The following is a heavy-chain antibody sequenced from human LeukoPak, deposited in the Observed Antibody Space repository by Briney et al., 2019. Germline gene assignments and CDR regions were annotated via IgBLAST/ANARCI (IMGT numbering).Heavy chain of an antibody. CDR1: GGSISSSSYY. V-gene: IGHV4-39*07. J-gene: IGHJ3*02. D-gene: IGHD6-13*01. CDR3: ARENLIAAAGPHHDAFDI. Sequence: SETLSLTCTVSGGSISSSSYYWGWIRQPPGKGLEWIGSIYYSGSTYYNPSLKSRVTISVDTSKNQFSLKLSSVTAADTAVYYCARENLIAAAGPHHDAFDIWGQGTMVTVSS. CDR2: IYYSGST.